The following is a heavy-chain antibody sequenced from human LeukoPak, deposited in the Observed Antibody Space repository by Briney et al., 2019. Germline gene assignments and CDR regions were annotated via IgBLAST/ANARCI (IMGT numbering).Heavy chain of an antibody. CDR1: GGSISSSSYY. CDR3: AGRASSSWYYFDY. D-gene: IGHD6-13*01. J-gene: IGHJ4*02. Sequence: SETLSLTCTVSGGSISSSSYYWGWIRQPPGKGLEWIGSIYYSGSTYYNQSLKSRVTISVDRSKNQFSLKLSSVTAADTAVYYCAGRASSSWYYFDYWGQGTLVTVSS. V-gene: IGHV4-39*01. CDR2: IYYSGST.